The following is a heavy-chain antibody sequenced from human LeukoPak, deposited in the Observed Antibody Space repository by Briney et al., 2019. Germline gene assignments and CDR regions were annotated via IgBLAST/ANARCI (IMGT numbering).Heavy chain of an antibody. CDR3: ARGYGFWSGYYASPFFDY. Sequence: KSSETLSLTCTVSGGSISSYYWSWSRQPPGKGLELIGYIYYIWSTNYNPSLQSRVTISVDTSKNQFSLKLSSVTAADPAVYYCARGYGFWSGYYASPFFDYWGQGTVVPVSS. D-gene: IGHD3-3*01. CDR1: GGSISSYY. J-gene: IGHJ4*02. CDR2: IYYIWST. V-gene: IGHV4-59*01.